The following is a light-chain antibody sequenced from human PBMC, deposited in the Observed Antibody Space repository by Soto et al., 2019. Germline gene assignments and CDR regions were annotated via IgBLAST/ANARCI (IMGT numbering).Light chain of an antibody. Sequence: DIHMTQSPSSLSASVGYRFTITCRASQSISSYLNWYQQKPVKAPKLLXYAASSLQSGVPSRFSGSGSGTDFTLTISSLQHEDFANYYCQQSYSTPPITFGQGTRLEIK. CDR2: AAS. CDR3: QQSYSTPPIT. V-gene: IGKV1-39*01. CDR1: QSISSY. J-gene: IGKJ5*01.